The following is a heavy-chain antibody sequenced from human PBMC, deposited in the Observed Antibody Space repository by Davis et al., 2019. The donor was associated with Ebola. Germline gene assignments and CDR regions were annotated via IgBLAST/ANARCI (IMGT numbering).Heavy chain of an antibody. Sequence: PSETLSLTCAVYGGSFSGYYWGWIRQPPGKGLEWIGNIYYSGSTYYNRVTISVDTSKNQFSLKLNSVTAADTAVYFCAREFEYFDYWGQGTLVTVSS. J-gene: IGHJ4*02. CDR2: IYYSGST. CDR3: AREFEYFDY. CDR1: GGSFSGYY. D-gene: IGHD3-9*01. V-gene: IGHV4-34*11.